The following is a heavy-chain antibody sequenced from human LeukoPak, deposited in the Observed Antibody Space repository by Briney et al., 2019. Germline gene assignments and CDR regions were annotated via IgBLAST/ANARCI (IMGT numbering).Heavy chain of an antibody. CDR3: SRDMREHRIAARQGVDY. CDR2: IIPILGIA. CDR1: AGTFISYT. D-gene: IGHD6-13*01. J-gene: IGHJ4*02. Sequence: SVQVSCKASAGTFISYTISWVRQAPGQGLQWMGRIIPILGIANYAQKFQGRVTITADKSTSTAHMELSNQRTEDAAVYYCSRDMREHRIAARQGVDYWGQGTLVTVSS. V-gene: IGHV1-69*04.